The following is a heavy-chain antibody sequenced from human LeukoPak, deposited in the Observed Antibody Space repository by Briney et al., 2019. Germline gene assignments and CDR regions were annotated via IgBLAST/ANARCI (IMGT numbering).Heavy chain of an antibody. V-gene: IGHV3-7*01. CDR1: GFTFSSYG. CDR3: ARTLNSSGWRHFDY. D-gene: IGHD6-19*01. CDR2: IKQDGSEK. Sequence: GGTLRLSCAASGFTFSSYGMNWVRQAPGKGLEWVANIKQDGSEKYYVDSVKGRFTISRDNAKNSLYLQMNSLRAEDTAVYYCARTLNSSGWRHFDYWGQGTLVTVSS. J-gene: IGHJ4*02.